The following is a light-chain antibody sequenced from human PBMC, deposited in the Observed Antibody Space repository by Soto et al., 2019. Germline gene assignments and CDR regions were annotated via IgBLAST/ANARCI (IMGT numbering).Light chain of an antibody. Sequence: QSALTQPASVSGSPGQSITISCTGTSSDVGDYNYFSWYQQNPGKAPKLMIYDVSNRPSGVSNRFSGSKSGNTASLTISGLQAEDEADYYCSSYTTNSTLFGGGTKVTVL. J-gene: IGLJ2*01. CDR3: SSYTTNSTL. V-gene: IGLV2-14*01. CDR1: SSDVGDYNY. CDR2: DVS.